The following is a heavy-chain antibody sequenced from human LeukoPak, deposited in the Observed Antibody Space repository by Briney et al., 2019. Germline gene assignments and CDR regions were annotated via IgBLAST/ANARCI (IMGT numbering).Heavy chain of an antibody. J-gene: IGHJ6*03. CDR1: GFTFSSYA. CDR3: AKGSGSDKYYYYYFYMDV. D-gene: IGHD1-26*01. CDR2: ISGSGGST. V-gene: IGHV3-23*01. Sequence: GGSLRLSCAASGFTFSSYAMSWVRQAPGKGLEWVSAISGSGGSTYYADSVKGRFTISRDNSKNTLYLQMNSLRAEDTAIFYCAKGSGSDKYYYYYFYMDVWGKGTTVTVSS.